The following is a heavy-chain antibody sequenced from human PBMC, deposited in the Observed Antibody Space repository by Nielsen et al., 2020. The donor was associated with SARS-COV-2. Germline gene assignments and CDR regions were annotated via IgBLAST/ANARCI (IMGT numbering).Heavy chain of an antibody. Sequence: GGSLRLSCAASGFTFSSYWMNWVRQAPGKGLEWVANIKQDGSEKYYVDSVNGRFTISRDNSKNTLYLQMNSLRAEDTAVYYCAGRAQSGDFDYWGQGTLVTVSS. J-gene: IGHJ4*02. D-gene: IGHD1-26*01. V-gene: IGHV3-7*01. CDR1: GFTFSSYW. CDR3: AGRAQSGDFDY. CDR2: IKQDGSEK.